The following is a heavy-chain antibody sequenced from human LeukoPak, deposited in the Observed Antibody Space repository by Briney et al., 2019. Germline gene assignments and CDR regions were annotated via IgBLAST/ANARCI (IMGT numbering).Heavy chain of an antibody. CDR1: GVSISSSEW. D-gene: IGHD3-9*01. J-gene: IGHJ4*02. CDR3: GKTDIYFNPIDY. Sequence: SEALSLTCAVSGVSISSSEWWVWVRQPPGQGPEWIGEIHRDGRTMYNPSLESRVTMSMDYSKNQFSLNVTSVTAAETAIYYWGKTDIYFNPIDYWGRGPMVSVSS. CDR2: IHRDGRT. V-gene: IGHV4-4*02.